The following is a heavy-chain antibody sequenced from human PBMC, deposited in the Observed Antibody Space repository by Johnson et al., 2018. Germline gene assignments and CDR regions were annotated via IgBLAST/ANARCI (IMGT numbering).Heavy chain of an antibody. V-gene: IGHV3-30*04. J-gene: IGHJ1*01. CDR1: GFTFSSYA. CDR3: AKVPYSSSSHPEH. CDR2: IWYDGSNK. D-gene: IGHD6-6*01. Sequence: QVQLVQSGGGVVQPGRSLRLSCAASGFTFSSYAMHWVRQAPGKGLEWVAVIWYDGSNKYYADSVKGRFTISRDNSKNTQYLQMNSLGAEDTALYYCAKVPYSSSSHPEHWGQGNLVTVSS.